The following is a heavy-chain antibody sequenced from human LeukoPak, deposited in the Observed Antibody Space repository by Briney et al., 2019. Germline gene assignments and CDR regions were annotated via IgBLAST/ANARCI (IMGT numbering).Heavy chain of an antibody. V-gene: IGHV4-39*07. CDR3: ARDTRIVGATTWGDY. D-gene: IGHD1-26*01. Sequence: SETLSLTCTVSDGSISNTGSSTYYWGWIRLPRGKGLERIGSISYSGSTNYNPSLKSRVTMSIDTSKKQVSLELSSVTAADTAVYYCARDTRIVGATTWGDYWGRGTLVTVSS. J-gene: IGHJ4*02. CDR1: DGSISNTGSSTYY. CDR2: ISYSGST.